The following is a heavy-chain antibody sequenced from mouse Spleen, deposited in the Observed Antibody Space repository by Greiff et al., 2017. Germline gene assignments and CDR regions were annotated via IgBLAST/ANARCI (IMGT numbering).Heavy chain of an antibody. CDR2: INPSSGYT. V-gene: IGHV1-7*01. Sequence: QVQLKQSGAELAKPGASVKLSCKASGYTFTSYWMHWVKQRPGRGLEWIGYINPSSGYTKYNQKFKDKATLTADKSSSTAYMQLSSLTYEDSAVYYCARNYGNSYWYFDVWGAGTTVTVSS. J-gene: IGHJ1*01. CDR1: GYTFTSYW. CDR3: ARNYGNSYWYFDV. D-gene: IGHD2-1*01.